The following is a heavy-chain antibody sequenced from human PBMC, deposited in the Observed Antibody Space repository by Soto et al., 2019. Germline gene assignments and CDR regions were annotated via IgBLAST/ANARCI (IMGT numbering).Heavy chain of an antibody. CDR3: EKEMNTSAWGQFDS. Sequence: GGSLRLSCEASGFTFSSYAMNWVRQAPGKGLEWVSVISTGGRTTYYGDSVKGRFSISRDNSKNTLYLEMESLRDEDTAVYYCEKEMNTSAWGQFDSWGQGTLVTVSS. CDR1: GFTFSSYA. CDR2: ISTGGRTT. V-gene: IGHV3-23*01. J-gene: IGHJ4*02. D-gene: IGHD3-16*01.